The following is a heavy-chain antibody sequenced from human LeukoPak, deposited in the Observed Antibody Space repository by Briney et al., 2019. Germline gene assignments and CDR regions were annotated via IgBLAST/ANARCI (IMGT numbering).Heavy chain of an antibody. J-gene: IGHJ4*02. CDR3: ARRDSYSSGYYYFDY. CDR1: GGSFSDSY. CDR2: INYRGNT. D-gene: IGHD3-22*01. V-gene: IGHV4-34*01. Sequence: PSETLSLTCAVYGGSFSDSYWGWIRQPPGKGLDWIGIINYRGNTYYNPSLKSRVTISVDTSKNQFSLKLSSVTAADTAVYYCARRDSYSSGYYYFDYWGQGTLVTVSS.